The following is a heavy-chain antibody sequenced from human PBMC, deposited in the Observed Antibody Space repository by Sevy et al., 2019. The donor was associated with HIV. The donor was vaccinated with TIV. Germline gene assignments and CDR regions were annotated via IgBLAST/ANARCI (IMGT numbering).Heavy chain of an antibody. D-gene: IGHD2-21*02. CDR3: ARRVSCGGDCYYLDY. J-gene: IGHJ4*02. V-gene: IGHV3-30*03. CDR1: GFTFSNFD. CDR2: ISHDERYK. Sequence: GGSLRLSCAASGFTFSNFDMHWVRQAPGKGLDWVAVISHDERYKNYAESVKVRFTISRDNFKNTLYLQMDSLRPEDTAVYFCARRVSCGGDCYYLDYWGQGALVTVSS.